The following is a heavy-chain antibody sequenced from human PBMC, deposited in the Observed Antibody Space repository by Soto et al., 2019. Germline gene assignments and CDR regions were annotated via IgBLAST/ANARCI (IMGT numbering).Heavy chain of an antibody. CDR1: GYTFNSFW. J-gene: IGHJ4*02. CDR2: MFPWTSGT. V-gene: IGHV5-51*01. Sequence: PGESLKISCQGSGYTFNSFWIGWVRQMPGEGLEWMGLMFPWTSGTRYSPSFQGHVSISVDRSTGTGYLQWNSLKASDTAMYYCVTTRDGTTFFPHWGQGTPVTAPQ. CDR3: VTTRDGTTFFPH. D-gene: IGHD1-7*01.